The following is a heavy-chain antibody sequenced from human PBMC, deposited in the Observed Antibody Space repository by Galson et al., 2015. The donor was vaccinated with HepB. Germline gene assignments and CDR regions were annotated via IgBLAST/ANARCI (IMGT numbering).Heavy chain of an antibody. V-gene: IGHV3-30-3*01. J-gene: IGHJ4*02. D-gene: IGHD1-20*01. CDR1: GFTFSSYA. CDR2: ISYDGSNK. Sequence: SLRLSCAASGFTFSSYAMHWVRQAPGKGLEWVAVISYDGSNKYYADSVKGRFTISRDNSKNTLYLQMNSLRAEDTAVYYCARAAYSFLSSLNWNYFDYWGQGTLVTVSS. CDR3: ARAAYSFLSSLNWNYFDY.